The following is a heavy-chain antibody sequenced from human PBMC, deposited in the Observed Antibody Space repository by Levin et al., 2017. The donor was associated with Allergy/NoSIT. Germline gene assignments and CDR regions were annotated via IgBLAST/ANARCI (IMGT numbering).Heavy chain of an antibody. J-gene: IGHJ4*02. V-gene: IGHV3-23*01. CDR3: AKDFAGGFDS. Sequence: QSGGSLRLSCAASGFTFRSYGMSWVRRAPGKGLEWVSALSGSGSNTYYTDSVKGRFTISRDNSKSTLYLQMNSLRAEDTAVYHCAKDFAGGFDSWGQGVLVTVSS. CDR1: GFTFRSYG. D-gene: IGHD1-26*01. CDR2: LSGSGSNT.